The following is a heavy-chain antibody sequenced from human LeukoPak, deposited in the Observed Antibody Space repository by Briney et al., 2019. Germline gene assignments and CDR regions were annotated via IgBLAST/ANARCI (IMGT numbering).Heavy chain of an antibody. Sequence: ASVKVSCEASGYTFTGYYMHWVRQAPGQGLEWMGRINPNSGGTNYAQKFQGRVTMTRDTSISTAYMELSRLRSDDTAVYYCAREGSGYDSDAFDIWGQGTMVTVSS. J-gene: IGHJ3*02. D-gene: IGHD5-12*01. CDR3: AREGSGYDSDAFDI. CDR2: INPNSGGT. V-gene: IGHV1-2*06. CDR1: GYTFTGYY.